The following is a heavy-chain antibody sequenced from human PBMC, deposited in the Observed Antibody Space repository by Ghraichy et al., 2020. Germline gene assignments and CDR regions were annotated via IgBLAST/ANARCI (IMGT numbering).Heavy chain of an antibody. CDR2: IKHDESEK. V-gene: IGHV3-7*04. Sequence: SCAASGFIFSSYYMTWVRQVPGKGLEWVANIKHDESEKYYVDSMKGRFTISRDNAKNSLYLQMNSLRPDDTAVYYCARGGYNYGSNPIDYWGQGTLVIVSS. CDR1: GFIFSSYY. J-gene: IGHJ4*02. CDR3: ARGGYNYGSNPIDY. D-gene: IGHD5-18*01.